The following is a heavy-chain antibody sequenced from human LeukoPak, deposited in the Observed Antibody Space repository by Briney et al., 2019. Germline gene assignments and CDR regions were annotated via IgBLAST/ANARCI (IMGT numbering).Heavy chain of an antibody. CDR2: ISYDGSNK. Sequence: PGGSLRLSCAASGFTFSSYGMHWVRQAPGKGLEWVAVISYDGSNKYYADSVKGRFTISRDNSKNKLYLQMNSLRAEDTAVYYCARGRKLRYFDWLLEYFDYWGQGTLVTVSS. CDR1: GFTFSSYG. V-gene: IGHV3-30*03. J-gene: IGHJ4*02. D-gene: IGHD3-9*01. CDR3: ARGRKLRYFDWLLEYFDY.